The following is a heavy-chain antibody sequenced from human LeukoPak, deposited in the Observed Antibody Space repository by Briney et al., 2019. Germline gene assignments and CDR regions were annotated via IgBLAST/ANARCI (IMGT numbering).Heavy chain of an antibody. CDR2: IYYSGST. V-gene: IGHV4-39*01. J-gene: IGHJ3*02. Sequence: SETLSLTCTVSGGSISSSSYYWGWIRQPPGTGLEWIGSIYYSGSTYYNPSFKSRVTISVDTSKNQFSLKLSSVTAADTAVYYCARSPTYYYDSSGLLDAFDIWGQGTMVTVSS. CDR1: GGSISSSSYY. CDR3: ARSPTYYYDSSGLLDAFDI. D-gene: IGHD3-22*01.